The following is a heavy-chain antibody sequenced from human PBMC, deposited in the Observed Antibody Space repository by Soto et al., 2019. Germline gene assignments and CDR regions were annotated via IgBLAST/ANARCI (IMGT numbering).Heavy chain of an antibody. CDR3: AGELEYCSNGVCYPYFDS. CDR2: ISSSSYTI. CDR1: GFTFSSYA. D-gene: IGHD2-8*01. Sequence: GGSLRLSCAASGFTFSSYAMSWVRQAPGKGLEWLSDISSSSYTIYYADSVKGRFTISRDNAKNSLYLQMDSLRAEDTAVYYCAGELEYCSNGVCYPYFDSWGQGTLVTVSS. V-gene: IGHV3-48*04. J-gene: IGHJ4*02.